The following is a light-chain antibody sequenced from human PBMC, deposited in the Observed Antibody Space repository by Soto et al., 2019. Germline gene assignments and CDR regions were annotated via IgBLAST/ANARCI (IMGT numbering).Light chain of an antibody. CDR3: EQYNRFPWT. J-gene: IGKJ1*01. V-gene: IGKV1-5*03. CDR1: QSISAY. Sequence: DIQMTQFPSTLSASVGDRVTITCRASQSISAYLAWYQLKAGEAAKCLIYKASTLQSGVPSRFSGSGSGTEFTLTINNLQPEDFSSDYCEQYNRFPWTFGQGTKVEIK. CDR2: KAS.